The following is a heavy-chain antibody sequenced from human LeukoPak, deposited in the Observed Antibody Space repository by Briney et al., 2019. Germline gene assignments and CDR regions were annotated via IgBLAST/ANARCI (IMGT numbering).Heavy chain of an antibody. CDR2: ISYDGGSI. V-gene: IGHV3-30-3*01. J-gene: IGHJ4*02. Sequence: AGGSLRLSCAASGFTFGSYTMHWVRQAPGKGLEWVAVISYDGGSIVYANSVKGRFTISRDNSKNTLYLQMNSLRAEDTAVYCCARAPTGVVVPAYFDYWGQGTLVTVSS. CDR1: GFTFGSYT. CDR3: ARAPTGVVVPAYFDY. D-gene: IGHD2-2*01.